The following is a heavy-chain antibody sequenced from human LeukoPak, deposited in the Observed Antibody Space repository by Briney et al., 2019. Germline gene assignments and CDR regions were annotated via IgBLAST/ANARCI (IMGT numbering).Heavy chain of an antibody. CDR1: GFTFSSYA. D-gene: IGHD4/OR15-4a*01. Sequence: GASLRLSCAASGFTFSSYAMCWVRQAPGKGLQWVSSITRSGDNTYYADSVKGRFTISRDNTKNTLHLQVNGLRAEDTAVYYCVRGSSANYDTWGQGTLVTVSS. CDR3: VRGSSANYDT. V-gene: IGHV3-23*01. J-gene: IGHJ5*02. CDR2: ITRSGDNT.